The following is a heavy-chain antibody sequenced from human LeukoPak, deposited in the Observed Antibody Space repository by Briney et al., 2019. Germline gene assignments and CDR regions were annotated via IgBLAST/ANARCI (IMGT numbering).Heavy chain of an antibody. Sequence: GGSLRLSCAASGFTFSSYSMNWVRQAPGKGLEWVSSISSSSSYICYADSVKGRFTISRDNAKNSLYLQMNSLRAEDTAVYYRARDEVGAPKYYFDYWGQGTLVTVSS. CDR2: ISSSSSYI. CDR1: GFTFSSYS. CDR3: ARDEVGAPKYYFDY. J-gene: IGHJ4*02. D-gene: IGHD3-3*01. V-gene: IGHV3-21*01.